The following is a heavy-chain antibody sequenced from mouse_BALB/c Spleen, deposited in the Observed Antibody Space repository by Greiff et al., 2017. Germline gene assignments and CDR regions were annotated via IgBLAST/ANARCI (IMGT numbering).Heavy chain of an antibody. Sequence: VQLQQSGPGLVAPSQSLSITCTVSGFSFTSYGVHWVRQPPGKGLEWLGVIWAGGSTNYNSALMSRLSISKDNSKSQVFLKMNSLQTDDTAMYYCARETITGAGLDFDVWGEGTTVTVSS. J-gene: IGHJ1*01. D-gene: IGHD2-4*01. CDR2: IWAGGST. CDR1: GFSFTSYG. V-gene: IGHV2-9*02. CDR3: ARETITGAGLDFDV.